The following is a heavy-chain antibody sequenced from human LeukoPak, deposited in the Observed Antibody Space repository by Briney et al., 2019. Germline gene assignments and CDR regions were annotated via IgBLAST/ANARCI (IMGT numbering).Heavy chain of an antibody. D-gene: IGHD6-19*01. CDR2: IDSDGSST. CDR1: GFTFTNHW. J-gene: IGHJ4*01. CDR3: TRGTAVVAGIDF. V-gene: IGHV3-74*03. Sequence: GGSLRLSCAASGFTFTNHWMRWVRQALGKGLVWVSHIDSDGSSTTYGDPAKGRFTVSRDNAKNTVYLQMNSLRAEDTAVYYCTRGTAVVAGIDFWGHGTLVTVSS.